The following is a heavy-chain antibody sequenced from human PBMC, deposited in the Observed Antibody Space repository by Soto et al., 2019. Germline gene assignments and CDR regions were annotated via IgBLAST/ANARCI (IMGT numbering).Heavy chain of an antibody. D-gene: IGHD2-21*02. Sequence: SETLSLTCAVSGGSISSYYWSWIRQPPGKGLEWIGYIYYSGSTNYNPSLKSRVTISVDTSKNQFSLKLSSVTAADTAVYYCASSPIGGDAEYFDYWGQGTLVTVSS. J-gene: IGHJ4*02. V-gene: IGHV4-59*01. CDR1: GGSISSYY. CDR2: IYYSGST. CDR3: ASSPIGGDAEYFDY.